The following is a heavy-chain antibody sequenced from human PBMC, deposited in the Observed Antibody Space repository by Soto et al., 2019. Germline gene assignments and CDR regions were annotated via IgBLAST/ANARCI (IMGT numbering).Heavy chain of an antibody. CDR3: TRDQDDYIWGSYPKRDY. Sequence: GGSLRLSCTASGFTFGDYAMSWFRQAPGKGLEWVGFIRSKAYGGTTEYAASVKGRFTISRDDSKSIAYLQMNSLKTEDTAVYYCTRDQDDYIWGSYPKRDYWGQGTLVTVSS. J-gene: IGHJ4*02. CDR1: GFTFGDYA. CDR2: IRSKAYGGTT. V-gene: IGHV3-49*03. D-gene: IGHD3-16*02.